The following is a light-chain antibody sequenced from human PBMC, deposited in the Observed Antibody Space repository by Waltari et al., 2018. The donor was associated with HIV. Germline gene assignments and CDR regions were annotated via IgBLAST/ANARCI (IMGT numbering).Light chain of an antibody. V-gene: IGKV3-15*01. CDR3: QQYNNWPPWT. CDR2: NAS. J-gene: IGKJ1*01. CDR1: QSVSSE. Sequence: ILMTQSPATLSVPPGQRVPLSCRASQSVSSELARYRQNPGQAPRLLIYNASTRANGLPARFSGGGSETEFTLTISSLQSEDFAFYYGQQYNNWPPWTFGQGTKVEIK.